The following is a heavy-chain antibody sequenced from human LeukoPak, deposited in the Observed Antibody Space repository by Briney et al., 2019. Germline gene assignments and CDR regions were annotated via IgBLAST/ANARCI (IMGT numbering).Heavy chain of an antibody. Sequence: SDTLSLTCAVSGDSISCCYWTWIRQSAGKGLEWIGRIFITGSTNYSPSLQGRVTMSVDRSKSQFSLRLSSVTAADTAVYYCVRQGYDYGAFNAWGQGTLVTVSS. CDR3: VRQGYDYGAFNA. CDR1: GDSISCCY. CDR2: IFITGST. J-gene: IGHJ4*02. V-gene: IGHV4-4*07. D-gene: IGHD5-12*01.